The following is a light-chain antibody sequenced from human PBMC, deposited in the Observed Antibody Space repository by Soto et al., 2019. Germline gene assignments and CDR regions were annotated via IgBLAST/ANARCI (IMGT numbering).Light chain of an antibody. CDR1: STDFVSYNR. CDR2: EVS. Sequence: QSGLTQPPSVSGSPGQSVTISCTGTSTDFVSYNRVSWYQQPPGTAPKLMIYEVSKRPSGVPDRFSGSKSGNTASLTISGLQAADEADYYCSLYTSENAHVFGTGTKVTVL. V-gene: IGLV2-18*01. CDR3: SLYTSENAHV. J-gene: IGLJ1*01.